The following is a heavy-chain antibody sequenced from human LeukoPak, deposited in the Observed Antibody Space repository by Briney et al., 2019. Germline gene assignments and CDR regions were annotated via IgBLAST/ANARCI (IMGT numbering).Heavy chain of an antibody. CDR1: GYTFTSYD. D-gene: IGHD6-13*01. V-gene: IGHV1-8*01. J-gene: IGHJ6*02. Sequence: GASVKVSCKASGYTFTSYDINWVRQATEQGLEWMGWMNPNSGNTGYAQKFQGRVTMTRNTSISTACMELSSLRSEDTAVYYCASAGTGYYYYYGMDVWGQGTTVTVSS. CDR3: ASAGTGYYYYYGMDV. CDR2: MNPNSGNT.